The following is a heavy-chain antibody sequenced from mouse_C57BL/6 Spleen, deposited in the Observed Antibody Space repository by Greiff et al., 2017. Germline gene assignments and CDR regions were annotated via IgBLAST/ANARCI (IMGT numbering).Heavy chain of an antibody. V-gene: IGHV1-81*01. CDR3: AMDDDCYPWFAY. Sequence: QVQLQQSGAELARPGASVKLSCKASGYTFTSYGISWVKQRTGQGLEWIGEIYPRSGNTYYNEKFKGKATLTADKSSSTAYMELRSLTSEDSAVYFCAMDDDCYPWFAYWGQGTLVTVSA. J-gene: IGHJ3*01. D-gene: IGHD2-3*01. CDR2: IYPRSGNT. CDR1: GYTFTSYG.